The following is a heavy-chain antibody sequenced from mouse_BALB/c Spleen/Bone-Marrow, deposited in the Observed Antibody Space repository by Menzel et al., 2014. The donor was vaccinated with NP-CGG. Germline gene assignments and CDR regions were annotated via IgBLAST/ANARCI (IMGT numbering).Heavy chain of an antibody. CDR1: GYTFSSYW. CDR3: ESRVERDYAMDY. Sequence: VQLQQSGAELMKPGASVKISCKATGYTFSSYWIEWVKQRPGHGLEWIGEILPGSGSTNYNGKFKGKATFTADTSSNSAYMQLSSLTSEDSTVYYCESRVERDYAMDYWGQGTSVTVSS. J-gene: IGHJ4*01. D-gene: IGHD1-1*02. CDR2: ILPGSGST. V-gene: IGHV1-9*01.